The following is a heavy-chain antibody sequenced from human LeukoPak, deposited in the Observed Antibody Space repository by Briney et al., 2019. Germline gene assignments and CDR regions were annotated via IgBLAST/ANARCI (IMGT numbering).Heavy chain of an antibody. Sequence: SQTLSLTCAISGDSVSSQRAIWHWIRQSPSGGLEWLGRTYYRTKWYDDCAAFVKGRITISPDTSQNQFSLHLNSVTPEDTGVYYCARAGSGSSASLFDSWGQGTLVTVSS. J-gene: IGHJ4*02. D-gene: IGHD6-6*01. V-gene: IGHV6-1*01. CDR3: ARAGSGSSASLFDS. CDR2: TYYRTKWYD. CDR1: GDSVSSQRAI.